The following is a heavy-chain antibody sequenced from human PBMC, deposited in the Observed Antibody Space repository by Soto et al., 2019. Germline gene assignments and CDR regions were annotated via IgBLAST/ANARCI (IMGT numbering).Heavy chain of an antibody. Sequence: ASVKVSCKASGYTFSGYYMHWVRQAPGQGLERMGWINPNSGGTNYAEKFQGRVTMTRDTSINTAYMELSRLRSDDTALYYCVRDSFLAAMDFWGQGTLVPVSS. J-gene: IGHJ4*02. V-gene: IGHV1-2*02. CDR2: INPNSGGT. CDR3: VRDSFLAAMDF. D-gene: IGHD2-2*01. CDR1: GYTFSGYY.